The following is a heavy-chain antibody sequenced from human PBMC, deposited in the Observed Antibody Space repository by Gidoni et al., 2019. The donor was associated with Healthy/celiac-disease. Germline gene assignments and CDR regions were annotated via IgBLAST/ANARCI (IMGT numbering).Heavy chain of an antibody. CDR1: GGPFSGYY. CDR3: ARADCSGGSCSRHGFNWFDP. J-gene: IGHJ5*02. Sequence: QVQLQQWGAGLLKPSETLSLTCAVYGGPFSGYYWSWLRQPPGKGLEWMGEINHSGSTNHNPSLKSRVTISVDTSKNQFSLKLSSVTAADTAVYYCARADCSGGSCSRHGFNWFDPWGQGTLVTVSS. CDR2: INHSGST. V-gene: IGHV4-34*01. D-gene: IGHD2-15*01.